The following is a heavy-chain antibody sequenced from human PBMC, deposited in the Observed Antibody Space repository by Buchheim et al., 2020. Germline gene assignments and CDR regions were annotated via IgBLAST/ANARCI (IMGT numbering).Heavy chain of an antibody. CDR2: ISGSGGST. D-gene: IGHD3-22*01. CDR3: AKVGNVVITTAYYYGMDV. CDR1: GFTFSSYA. V-gene: IGHV3-23*01. Sequence: EVQLLESGGGLVQPGGSLRLSCAASGFTFSSYAMSWVRQAPGKGLEWVSAISGSGGSTYYADSVKGRFTISRDNSKNTLYLQMNSLRAEDTTVYYCAKVGNVVITTAYYYGMDVWGQGT. J-gene: IGHJ6*02.